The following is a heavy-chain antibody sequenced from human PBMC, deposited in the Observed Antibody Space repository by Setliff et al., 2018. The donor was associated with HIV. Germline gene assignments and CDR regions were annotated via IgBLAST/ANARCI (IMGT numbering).Heavy chain of an antibody. Sequence: SETLSLTCAVSGGSISSDNWWTWVRQAPGKGLEWIGEINHSGRINCNPSLKSRVTVSVDTSKNQFSLKLSSVTAADTAVYYCARGYSSSYYFDYWGQGTLVTVSS. V-gene: IGHV4-4*02. D-gene: IGHD5-18*01. CDR3: ARGYSSSYYFDY. J-gene: IGHJ4*02. CDR1: GGSISSDNW. CDR2: INHSGRI.